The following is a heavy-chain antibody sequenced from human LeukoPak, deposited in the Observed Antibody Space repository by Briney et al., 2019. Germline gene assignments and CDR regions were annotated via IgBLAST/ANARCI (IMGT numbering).Heavy chain of an antibody. CDR1: GGTFSSYA. CDR2: IIPIFGTA. J-gene: IGHJ6*02. V-gene: IGHV1-69*13. CDR3: ARDGTSSSSPDYYYYYGMDV. D-gene: IGHD6-6*01. Sequence: GASVKVSCKASGGTFSSYAISWVRQAPGQGLEWMGGIIPIFGTANYAQKFQGRVTITADESTSTAYMELSSLRSEDTAVYYCARDGTSSSSPDYYYYYGMDVWGRGTTVTVSS.